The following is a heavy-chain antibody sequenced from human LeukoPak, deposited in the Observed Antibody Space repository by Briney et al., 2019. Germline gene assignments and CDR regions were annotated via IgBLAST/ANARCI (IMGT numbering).Heavy chain of an antibody. CDR3: ATRGDSSSSGLGY. CDR2: IIPIVGIT. D-gene: IGHD6-6*01. Sequence: GASVKVSCKASGGTFGSHTISWVRQAPGQGLEWMGRIIPIVGITNYAQKFQGRVTITADSSTSTAYMELSSLRSEDTAVYYCATRGDSSSSGLGYWGQGTLVTVSS. J-gene: IGHJ4*02. CDR1: GGTFGSHT. V-gene: IGHV1-69*02.